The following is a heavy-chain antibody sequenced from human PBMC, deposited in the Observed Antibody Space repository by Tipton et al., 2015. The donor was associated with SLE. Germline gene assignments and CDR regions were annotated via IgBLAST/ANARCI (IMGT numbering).Heavy chain of an antibody. CDR2: IYFTGST. CDR1: GGSIRSSGYY. D-gene: IGHD7-27*01. V-gene: IGHV4-31*03. J-gene: IGHJ4*02. Sequence: TLSLTCTVSGGSIRSSGYYWSWIRQHPGKGLEWIGYIYFTGSTHYNPSLRSRILISLDTSKNQFSLKGNSVTAADTAIYYCARLTPWGYDYWGPGMLVTVSP. CDR3: ARLTPWGYDY.